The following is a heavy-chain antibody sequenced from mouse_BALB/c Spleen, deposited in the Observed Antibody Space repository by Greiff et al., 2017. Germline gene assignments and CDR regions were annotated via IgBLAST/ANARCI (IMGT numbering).Heavy chain of an antibody. D-gene: IGHD2-1*01. CDR3: ARGGYGNSYYFDY. Sequence: DVHLVESGGGLVKPGGSLKLSCAASGFTFSSYAMSWVRQTPEKRLEWVASISSGGSTYYPDSVKGRFTISRDNARNILYLQMSSLRSEDTAMYYCARGGYGNSYYFDYWGQGTTLTVSS. J-gene: IGHJ2*01. CDR1: GFTFSSYA. CDR2: ISSGGST. V-gene: IGHV5-6-5*01.